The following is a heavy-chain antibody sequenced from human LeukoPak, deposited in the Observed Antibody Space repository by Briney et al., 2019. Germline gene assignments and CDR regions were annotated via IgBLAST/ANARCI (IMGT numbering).Heavy chain of an antibody. Sequence: GESLKIPCKGSGYSFTTYWIGWVRQMPGKGLEWMGIIYPGDSDARYSPSFQGQVTISADKSISTAYLQWSSLKASDTAMYYCARLLRDIAAAVYYFDYWGQGTPVTVSS. CDR1: GYSFTTYW. CDR2: IYPGDSDA. D-gene: IGHD6-13*01. J-gene: IGHJ4*02. CDR3: ARLLRDIAAAVYYFDY. V-gene: IGHV5-51*01.